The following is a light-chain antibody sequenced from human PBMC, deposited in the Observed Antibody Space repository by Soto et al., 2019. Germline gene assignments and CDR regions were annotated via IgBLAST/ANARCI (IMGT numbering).Light chain of an antibody. V-gene: IGKV3-15*01. CDR3: QQYNNWPPYT. CDR2: GSS. CDR1: QNIGSN. Sequence: EVVMTQSPATLSASPGERVILSCRASQNIGSNLAWYQQRPVQDPRLLMYGSSTRATEAPARFSGRGSATDLTLTLSSLQSEEFAVYYCQQYNNWPPYTFGQGTKVDIQ. J-gene: IGKJ2*01.